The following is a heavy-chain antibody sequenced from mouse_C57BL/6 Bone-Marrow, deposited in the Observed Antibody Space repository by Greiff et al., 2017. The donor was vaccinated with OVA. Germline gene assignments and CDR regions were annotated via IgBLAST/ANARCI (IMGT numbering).Heavy chain of an antibody. J-gene: IGHJ2*01. CDR3: ARPELGRGGFDY. V-gene: IGHV5-6*01. CDR1: GFTFSSYG. D-gene: IGHD4-1*01. Sequence: EVQLVESGGDLVKPGGSLKLSCAASGFTFSSYGMSWVRPTPDKRLEWVATISSGGSYTYYPDSVKGRFTISRDNAKNTLYRQMSSLKSEDTAMYYCARPELGRGGFDYWGQGTTLTVSS. CDR2: ISSGGSYT.